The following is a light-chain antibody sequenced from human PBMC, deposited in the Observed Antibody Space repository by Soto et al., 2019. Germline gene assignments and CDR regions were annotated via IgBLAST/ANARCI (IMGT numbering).Light chain of an antibody. J-gene: IGKJ2*01. V-gene: IGKV1-33*01. Sequence: DIQMTQSPSSLSASVGDRVTITCQASQDISNYLNWYQQKPGKAPKLLIYDASNLETGVPSRFSGSGSRTDFTFTISSLQPADIATYYCQQYDNLYTFGQGTKLEIK. CDR1: QDISNY. CDR2: DAS. CDR3: QQYDNLYT.